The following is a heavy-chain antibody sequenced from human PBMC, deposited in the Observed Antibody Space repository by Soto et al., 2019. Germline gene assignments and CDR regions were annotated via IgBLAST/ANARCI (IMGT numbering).Heavy chain of an antibody. J-gene: IGHJ5*02. D-gene: IGHD6-6*01. CDR1: GGSIISASYS. CDR3: AREDAARIERWFEA. V-gene: IGHV4-31*11. CDR2: IYSSGST. Sequence: QVQLQESGPRLVKPSQTLSLSCAVSGGSIISASYSWNWIRESPGRGLEWIGHIYSSGSTYYSPSLKSRVSISVDTSNNQFVLKLTPVTAAGTAVYFCAREDAARIERWFEAWGQGILDTVSS.